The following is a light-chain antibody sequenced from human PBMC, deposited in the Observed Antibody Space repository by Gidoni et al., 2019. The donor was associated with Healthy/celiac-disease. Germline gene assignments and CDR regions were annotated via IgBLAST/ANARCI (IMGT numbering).Light chain of an antibody. V-gene: IGLV2-14*03. CDR1: SSDVGGYNY. Sequence: QSALFQPASVSRSPGQSSTISWTGTSSDVGGYNYVSCYQQHPGTSPKLMIYDVSSRPPGVSNRFSGSKSGNTASLTISGRHAEDEADYYCSSYTSISTRDVFGTGTKVTVL. CDR3: SSYTSISTRDV. CDR2: DVS. J-gene: IGLJ1*01.